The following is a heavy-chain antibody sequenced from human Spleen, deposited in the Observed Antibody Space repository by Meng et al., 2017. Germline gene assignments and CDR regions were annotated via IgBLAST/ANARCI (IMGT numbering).Heavy chain of an antibody. D-gene: IGHD6-13*01. CDR2: INPKSGDT. V-gene: IGHV1-2*06. Sequence: ASVKVSCKASGYTFPDYYLHWVRRAPGQGREWMGRINPKSGDTHYAQKFQGRVTMTGDTSISTAYMELSGLRSDDTAVYYCARDEDISAAGKLFGDYWGQGTLVTVSS. CDR3: ARDEDISAAGKLFGDY. CDR1: GYTFPDYY. J-gene: IGHJ4*02.